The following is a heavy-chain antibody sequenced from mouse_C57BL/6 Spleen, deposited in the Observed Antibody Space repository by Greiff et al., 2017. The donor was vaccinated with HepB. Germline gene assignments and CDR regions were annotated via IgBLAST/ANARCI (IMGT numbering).Heavy chain of an antibody. D-gene: IGHD1-1*01. J-gene: IGHJ4*01. CDR2: INPNYGTT. Sequence: VQLQQSGPELVKPGASVKISCKASGYSFTDYNMNWVKQSNGKSLEWIGVINPNYGTTSYNQKFKGKATLTVDQSSSTAYMQVNSLTAEDSAVSYGARPHTTVGGDAMDYWGQGTSVTVSS. CDR3: ARPHTTVGGDAMDY. CDR1: GYSFTDYN. V-gene: IGHV1-39*01.